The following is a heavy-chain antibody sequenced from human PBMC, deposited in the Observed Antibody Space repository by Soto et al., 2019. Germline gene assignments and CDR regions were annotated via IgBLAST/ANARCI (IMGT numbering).Heavy chain of an antibody. V-gene: IGHV1-46*01. Sequence: ASVKVSCKASGYTFTSYYTHWVRQAPGQGLEWMGIINPSGGSTSYAQKFQGRVTMTRDTSTSTVYMELSSLRSEDTAVYYCARDQLDYYDSSGFFDYWGQGTLVTVSS. D-gene: IGHD3-22*01. CDR3: ARDQLDYYDSSGFFDY. CDR1: GYTFTSYY. J-gene: IGHJ4*02. CDR2: INPSGGST.